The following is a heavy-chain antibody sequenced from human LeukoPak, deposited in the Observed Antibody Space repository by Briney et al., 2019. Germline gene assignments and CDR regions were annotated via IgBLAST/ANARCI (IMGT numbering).Heavy chain of an antibody. D-gene: IGHD5-18*01. CDR1: GLTFSSYA. J-gene: IGHJ6*02. V-gene: IGHV3-30-3*01. CDR2: ISYDGSNK. Sequence: GRSLRLSCAASGLTFSSYAMHWVRQAPGKGLEWVAVISYDGSNKYYADSVKGRFTISRDNSKNTLYLQMNSLRAEDTAVYYCARRGTPQRWVQLWLNYYYYGMDVWGQGTTVTVSS. CDR3: ARRGTPQRWVQLWLNYYYYGMDV.